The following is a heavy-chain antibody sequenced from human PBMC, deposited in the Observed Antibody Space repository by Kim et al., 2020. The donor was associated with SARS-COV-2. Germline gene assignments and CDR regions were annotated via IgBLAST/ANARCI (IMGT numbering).Heavy chain of an antibody. Sequence: ASVKVSCKASGYTFTSYDIYWVRQATGQGPEWMGWMRPNNGNTGYAQKFQGRVTMTRNTSVSTAYMELSGLRSEDTAVYYCVRRSSGGPLEFDPWGQGTLVTVSS. CDR3: VRRSSGGPLEFDP. CDR2: MRPNNGNT. D-gene: IGHD3-10*01. J-gene: IGHJ5*02. V-gene: IGHV1-8*01. CDR1: GYTFTSYD.